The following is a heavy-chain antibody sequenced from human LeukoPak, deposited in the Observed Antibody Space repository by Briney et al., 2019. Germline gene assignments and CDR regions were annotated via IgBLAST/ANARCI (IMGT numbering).Heavy chain of an antibody. Sequence: SETLSLTCGVFGGSLSGHFWSWLRQSPGKGLEWIGEIKHTGYTNYNPSLKSRVTISVDTSKNQFSLKLTSVTAADTAVYYCAREYTTSSTSFDQWGQGTLVTVSS. D-gene: IGHD6-6*01. CDR2: IKHTGYT. CDR1: GGSLSGHF. CDR3: AREYTTSSTSFDQ. V-gene: IGHV4-34*01. J-gene: IGHJ4*02.